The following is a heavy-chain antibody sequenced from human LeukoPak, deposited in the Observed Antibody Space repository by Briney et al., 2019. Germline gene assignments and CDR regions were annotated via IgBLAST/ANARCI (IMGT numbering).Heavy chain of an antibody. Sequence: SETLSLTCTVSNASISSFYWSWIRQPPGKGLEWIGNIYHSGSTYYNPSLKSRVTISVDRSKNQFSLKLSSVIAADTAVYYCARGRAYDILTGYYNSGGYYFDYWGQGTLVTVSS. CDR1: NASISSFY. V-gene: IGHV4-59*12. CDR2: IYHSGST. D-gene: IGHD3-9*01. J-gene: IGHJ4*02. CDR3: ARGRAYDILTGYYNSGGYYFDY.